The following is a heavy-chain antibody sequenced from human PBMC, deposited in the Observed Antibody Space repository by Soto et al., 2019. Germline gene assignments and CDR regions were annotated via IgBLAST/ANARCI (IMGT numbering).Heavy chain of an antibody. CDR2: IYTSGST. V-gene: IGHV4-4*07. J-gene: IGHJ6*02. CDR3: ARDQGYYDSSGYLGGYYYYGMDV. Sequence: PSELKSLTCTVSGGSISSYYWRWIRQPDGKGLEWIGRIYTSGSTNYNPSLKSRVTMSVDTSKNQFSLKLSSVTAADTAVYYCARDQGYYDSSGYLGGYYYYGMDVWGQGTTVTAP. CDR1: GGSISSYY. D-gene: IGHD3-22*01.